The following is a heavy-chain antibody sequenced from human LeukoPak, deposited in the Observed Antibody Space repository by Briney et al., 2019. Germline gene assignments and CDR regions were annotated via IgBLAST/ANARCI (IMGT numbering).Heavy chain of an antibody. CDR3: ARDRIAAAGTDAFDI. CDR1: GFTFSGYG. Sequence: GGSLRLSCAASGFTFSGYGMHWVRQAPGKGLEWVAVIWYDGSNKYYADSVKGRFTISRDNSKNTLYLQMNSLRAEDTAVYYCARDRIAAAGTDAFDIWGQGTMVTVSS. CDR2: IWYDGSNK. V-gene: IGHV3-33*01. J-gene: IGHJ3*02. D-gene: IGHD6-13*01.